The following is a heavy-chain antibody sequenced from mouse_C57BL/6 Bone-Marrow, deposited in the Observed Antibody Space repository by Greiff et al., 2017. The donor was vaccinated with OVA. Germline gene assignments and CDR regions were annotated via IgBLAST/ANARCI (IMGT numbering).Heavy chain of an antibody. Sequence: VQLQQSGAELVRPGASVKLSCTASGFTITDYYMHWVKQRPEQGLEWIGRIDPEDGDTEYAQKFQGQATMTADTSSNTAYLQLSSLTSEDTAVYDCSTNGCYYGDYGGRGTALTVSS. J-gene: IGHJ2*01. CDR2: IDPEDGDT. CDR3: STNGCYYGDY. CDR1: GFTITDYY. V-gene: IGHV14-1*01.